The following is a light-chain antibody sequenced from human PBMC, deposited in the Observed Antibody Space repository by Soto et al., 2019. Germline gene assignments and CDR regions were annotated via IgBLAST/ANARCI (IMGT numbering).Light chain of an antibody. Sequence: EIVLTQSPGTLSLSPGERATLSCRASQTVSSSNLAWYQQKPGQAPKVLIYGASSRATGVPDRLSGSGSGTDFILTISRLEPEDFAVYYCQQYGSSPRTFGQGTKVESK. J-gene: IGKJ1*01. V-gene: IGKV3-20*01. CDR2: GAS. CDR3: QQYGSSPRT. CDR1: QTVSSSN.